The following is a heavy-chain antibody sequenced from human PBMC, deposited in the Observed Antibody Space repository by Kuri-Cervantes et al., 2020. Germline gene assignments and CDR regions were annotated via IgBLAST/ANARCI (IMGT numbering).Heavy chain of an antibody. CDR2: ISSSSSYI. CDR1: GFTFSSYS. V-gene: IGHV3-21*03. J-gene: IGHJ2*01. D-gene: IGHD4-17*01. CDR3: ARIRGTVTTHPARNQGWYFDL. Sequence: LSLTCAASGFTFSSYSMNWVRQAPGKGLEWVSSISSSSSYIYYADSVKGRFTISRDNAKNSLYLQMNSLRAEDTAVYYCARIRGTVTTHPARNQGWYFDLWGRGTLVTVSS.